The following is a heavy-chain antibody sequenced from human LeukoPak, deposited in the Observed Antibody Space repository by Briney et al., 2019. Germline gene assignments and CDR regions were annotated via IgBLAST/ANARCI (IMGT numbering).Heavy chain of an antibody. V-gene: IGHV1-2*02. CDR1: GYTFTGYY. Sequence: ASVKVSCKASGYTFTGYYIHWVRQAPGQGLEWMGWINPNSGGTNYIQKFQGRVTMTRDTSISTVYMELSRLRSDDTAVYYCARSTTPNANDYFEHWGQGTLVTVSS. CDR3: ARSTTPNANDYFEH. CDR2: INPNSGGT. D-gene: IGHD2/OR15-2a*01. J-gene: IGHJ1*01.